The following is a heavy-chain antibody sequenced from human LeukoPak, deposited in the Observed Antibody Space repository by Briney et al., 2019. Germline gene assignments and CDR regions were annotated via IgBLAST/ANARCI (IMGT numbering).Heavy chain of an antibody. J-gene: IGHJ2*01. D-gene: IGHD1-14*01. Sequence: PGGSLRLSCAASGFTFSTYWMHWVRQTPGKGLVWVSSIRNDGTTTNYADSVKGRFTISRDSARNTLYLQMNSLRAEDTAVYYCVRLYKIEGADLWGRGTLVTVSS. CDR3: VRLYKIEGADL. CDR2: IRNDGTTT. V-gene: IGHV3-74*01. CDR1: GFTFSTYW.